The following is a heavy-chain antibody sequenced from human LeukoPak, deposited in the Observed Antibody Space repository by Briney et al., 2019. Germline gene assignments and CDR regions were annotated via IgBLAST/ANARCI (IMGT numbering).Heavy chain of an antibody. D-gene: IGHD1-7*01. CDR1: GYSFTSYW. V-gene: IGHV5-51*01. CDR3: ARTPHLGGTDFDY. Sequence: GESLKISCKGSGYSFTSYWIGWVRQMPGKGLEWMGIIYPGDSDTRYSPSFQGQVTISADKSISTAYLQWSGLKASDTAMYYCARTPHLGGTDFDYWGQGTLVTVSS. J-gene: IGHJ4*02. CDR2: IYPGDSDT.